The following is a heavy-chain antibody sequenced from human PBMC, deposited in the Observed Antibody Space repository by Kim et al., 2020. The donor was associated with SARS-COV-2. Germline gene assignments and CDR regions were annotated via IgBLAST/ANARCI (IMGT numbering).Heavy chain of an antibody. V-gene: IGHV1-46*01. Sequence: ASVKVSCKASGYTFTSYYMHWVRQAPGQGLEWMGIINPSGGSTSYAQKFQGRVTMTRDTSTSTVYMELSSLRSEDTAVYYCARDDINYREDYGMDVWGQGTTVTVSS. D-gene: IGHD3-9*01. CDR3: ARDDINYREDYGMDV. CDR1: GYTFTSYY. CDR2: INPSGGST. J-gene: IGHJ6*02.